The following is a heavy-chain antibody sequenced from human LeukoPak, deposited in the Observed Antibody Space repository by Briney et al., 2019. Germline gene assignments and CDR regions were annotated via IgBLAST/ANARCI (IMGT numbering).Heavy chain of an antibody. CDR1: GGTFSSYA. CDR3: ARTDSSSWGATPANFDY. D-gene: IGHD6-13*01. V-gene: IGHV1-69*13. J-gene: IGHJ4*02. CDR2: IIPIFGTA. Sequence: SVKVSCKASGGTFSSYAISWVRQAPGQGLEWMGGIIPIFGTANYAQKFQGRVTITADESTSTAYMELSSLRSEDTAVYYCARTDSSSWGATPANFDYWGQGALVTVSS.